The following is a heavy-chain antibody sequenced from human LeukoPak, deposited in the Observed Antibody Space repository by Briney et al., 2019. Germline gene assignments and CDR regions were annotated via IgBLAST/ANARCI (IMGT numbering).Heavy chain of an antibody. CDR2: VYYSGAT. D-gene: IGHD5/OR15-5a*01. V-gene: IGHV4-39*01. CDR1: GGSISSTSDY. Sequence: SETLSLTCTVSGGSISSTSDYWGWIRQPPGKGLEWIGSVYYSGATYYNPSLKSRVTISVDTSKKQFSLTLSSVTAADTAVYFCARLGILRGSYYYGMDVWGQGTTVTVSS. J-gene: IGHJ6*02. CDR3: ARLGILRGSYYYGMDV.